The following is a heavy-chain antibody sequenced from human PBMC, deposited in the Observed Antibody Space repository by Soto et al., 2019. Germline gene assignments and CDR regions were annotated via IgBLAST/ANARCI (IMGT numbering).Heavy chain of an antibody. CDR3: ARGDSDVLRYFDWLQSFYFDY. J-gene: IGHJ4*02. D-gene: IGHD3-9*01. Sequence: PSETLSLTCAVYGGSFSGYYWSLIRQPPGKGLEWIGEINHSGSTNYNPSLKSRVTISVDTSKNQFSLKLSSVTAADTAVYYCARGDSDVLRYFDWLQSFYFDYWGQGTLVTVSS. CDR2: INHSGST. V-gene: IGHV4-34*01. CDR1: GGSFSGYY.